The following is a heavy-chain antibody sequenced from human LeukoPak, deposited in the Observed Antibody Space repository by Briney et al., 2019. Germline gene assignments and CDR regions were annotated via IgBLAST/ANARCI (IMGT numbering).Heavy chain of an antibody. J-gene: IGHJ4*02. CDR1: RFTFSNYA. CDR3: ARDRGVTGFVY. V-gene: IGHV3-23*01. Sequence: GGSLRLSCAASRFTFSNYAMSWVRQAPGKGLEWVSAISGSGGSTYYADSVKGRFTISRDNSKNTLYLQMNSLRAEDTAVYYCARDRGVTGFVYWGQGTLVTVSS. D-gene: IGHD3-10*01. CDR2: ISGSGGST.